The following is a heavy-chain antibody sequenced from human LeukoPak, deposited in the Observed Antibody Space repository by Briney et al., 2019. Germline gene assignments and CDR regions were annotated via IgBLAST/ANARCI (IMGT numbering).Heavy chain of an antibody. D-gene: IGHD3-22*01. CDR1: GFTFSNAW. J-gene: IGHJ4*02. Sequence: GSLRLSCAASGFTFSNAWMSWVRQAPGKGLEWVGRIQSKTDGGTTDYAAPVKGRFTISRYDSKNTLYLQMNSLKTEDTAVYYCTTDLNARGNYYDSSGFISTIDYWGQGTLVTVSS. CDR2: IQSKTDGGTT. CDR3: TTDLNARGNYYDSSGFISTIDY. V-gene: IGHV3-15*01.